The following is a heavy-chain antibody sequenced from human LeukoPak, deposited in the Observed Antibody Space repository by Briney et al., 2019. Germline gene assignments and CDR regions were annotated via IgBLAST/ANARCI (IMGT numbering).Heavy chain of an antibody. CDR3: ARGEYYDILTGYYTKGFDY. D-gene: IGHD3-9*01. Sequence: SETLSLTCAVSGGSISSSNWWSWVRQPPGKGLEWIGEIYHSGSTNYNPSLKSRVTISVDKSKNQFSLKLGSVTAADTAVYYCARGEYYDILTGYYTKGFDYWGQGTLVTVSS. J-gene: IGHJ4*02. CDR2: IYHSGST. CDR1: GGSISSSNW. V-gene: IGHV4-4*02.